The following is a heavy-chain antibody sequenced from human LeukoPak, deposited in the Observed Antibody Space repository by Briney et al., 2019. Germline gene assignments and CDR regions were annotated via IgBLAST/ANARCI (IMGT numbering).Heavy chain of an antibody. D-gene: IGHD6-13*01. V-gene: IGHV3-21*01. J-gene: IGHJ3*01. CDR1: GFIFSSYS. CDR3: AGGISATGGG. CDR2: ISSSSSYI. Sequence: PGVSLRLSCAASGFIFSSYSMNWVRQAPGKGLEWVSSISSSSSYIFYADSVKGRFTISRDNAKNTLYLQMNSLRVEDTAVYYCAGGISATGGGWGQGTMVTVSS.